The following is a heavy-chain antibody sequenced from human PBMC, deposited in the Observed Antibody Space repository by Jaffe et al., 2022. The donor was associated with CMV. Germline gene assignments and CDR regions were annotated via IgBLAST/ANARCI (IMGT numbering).Heavy chain of an antibody. V-gene: IGHV4-34*01. CDR1: GGSFSGYY. J-gene: IGHJ6*03. D-gene: IGHD3-3*01. Sequence: QVQLQQWGAGLLKPSETLSLTCAVYGGSFSGYYWSWIRQPPGKGLEWIGEINHSGSTNYNPSLKSRVTISVDTSKNQFSLKLSSVTAADTAVYYCARGNFRLFGVDPYYYYYMDVWGKGTTVTVSS. CDR3: ARGNFRLFGVDPYYYYYMDV. CDR2: INHSGST.